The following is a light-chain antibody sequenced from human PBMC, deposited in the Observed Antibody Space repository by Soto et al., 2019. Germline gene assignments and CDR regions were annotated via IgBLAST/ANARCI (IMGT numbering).Light chain of an antibody. J-gene: IGLJ1*01. CDR3: AAWDDSLNGLV. CDR2: NNN. CDR1: SSNIGSNT. V-gene: IGLV1-44*01. Sequence: QAVVTQPPSASGTPGQRVTISCSGSSSNIGSNTVTWYQQLPGTAHKLLIYNNNQRPSGVPDRFSGSKSGTSASLAISGLQSEDEADYYCAAWDDSLNGLVFGTGTKLTVL.